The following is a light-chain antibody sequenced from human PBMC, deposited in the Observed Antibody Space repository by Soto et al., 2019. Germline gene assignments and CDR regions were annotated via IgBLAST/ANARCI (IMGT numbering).Light chain of an antibody. Sequence: QSVLTQPPSMSAAPGQTVAISCSGSSSNIGSNYVSWYQQVPGTAPKLLIYEKNERPSGIPDRFSGSKSGTSATLAITGLKTGDEADYYCGTWDSSLSAVFGGGTKLTVL. J-gene: IGLJ3*02. V-gene: IGLV1-51*02. CDR1: SSNIGSNY. CDR3: GTWDSSLSAV. CDR2: EKN.